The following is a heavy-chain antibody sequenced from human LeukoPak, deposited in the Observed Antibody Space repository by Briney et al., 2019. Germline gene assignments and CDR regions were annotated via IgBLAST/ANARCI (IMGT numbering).Heavy chain of an antibody. CDR2: ISANGAGT. CDR1: GFTFSSYA. CDR3: AKDGAVYSGSHLDY. D-gene: IGHD6-13*01. V-gene: IGHV3-23*01. Sequence: GGSLRLSCAASGFTFSSYAMTWVRQAPGKGLEWVSAISANGAGTYYTASVKGRFTISRDSSKNTLSLQMNSLRAEDTAVYYCAKDGAVYSGSHLDYWGQGTLVTVSS. J-gene: IGHJ4*02.